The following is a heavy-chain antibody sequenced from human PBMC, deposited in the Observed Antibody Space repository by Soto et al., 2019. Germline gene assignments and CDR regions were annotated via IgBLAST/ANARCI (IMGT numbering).Heavy chain of an antibody. D-gene: IGHD6-19*01. CDR1: GYTFTSYG. CDR3: ARDRSSGCFTYAFDI. J-gene: IGHJ3*02. V-gene: IGHV1-18*01. CDR2: ISAYNGNT. Sequence: ASVKVSCKASGYTFTSYGISWVRQAPGQGLEWMGWISAYNGNTNYAQKLQGRVTMTTDTSTSTAYMELRSLRSDDTAVYYCARDRSSGCFTYAFDIWGQGTMVTVS.